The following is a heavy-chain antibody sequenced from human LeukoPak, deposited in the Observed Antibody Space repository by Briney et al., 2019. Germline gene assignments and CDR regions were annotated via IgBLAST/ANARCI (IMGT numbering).Heavy chain of an antibody. D-gene: IGHD5-24*01. J-gene: IGHJ4*02. CDR3: ACNRWLQSPFDY. CDR2: IRSSRNYI. V-gene: IGHV3-21*01. Sequence: GGSLRLSCAASGFTFSSYSMNWVRQPPGKGLELVSSIRSSRNYIYYANSVNGRFTISRDNAKNSLYLQMNSLRAEDTAVYYCACNRWLQSPFDYWGEGTLVTVSS. CDR1: GFTFSSYS.